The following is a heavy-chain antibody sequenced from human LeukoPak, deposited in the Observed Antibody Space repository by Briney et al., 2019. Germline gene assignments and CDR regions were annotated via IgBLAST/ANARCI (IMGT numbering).Heavy chain of an antibody. V-gene: IGHV3-30*02. CDR3: ASPNYYDSSGYPRFDY. J-gene: IGHJ4*02. D-gene: IGHD3-22*01. Sequence: GGSLRLSCAASGFTFSSYGMHWVRQAPGKGLEWVAFIRYDGSNKYYADSVKGRFTISRDNSKNTLYLQMNSLRAEDTAVYYCASPNYYDSSGYPRFDYWGQGTLVTVSS. CDR2: IRYDGSNK. CDR1: GFTFSSYG.